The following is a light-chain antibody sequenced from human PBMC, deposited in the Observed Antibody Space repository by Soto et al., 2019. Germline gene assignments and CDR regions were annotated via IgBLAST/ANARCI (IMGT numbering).Light chain of an antibody. V-gene: IGKV1-39*01. CDR1: QYIGDF. Sequence: DIQMTQSPSSLSASVGDRVTITCRASQYIGDFLNWYQQTPEKPPKLLIFGASNLHIGVPSRFSGSGSGTEFTLTISNLLREDFATYYCQQSYFILGTFGRGTKVDIK. J-gene: IGKJ1*01. CDR2: GAS. CDR3: QQSYFILGT.